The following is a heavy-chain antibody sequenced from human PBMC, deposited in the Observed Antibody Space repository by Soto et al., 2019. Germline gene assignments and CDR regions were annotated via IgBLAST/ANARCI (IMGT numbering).Heavy chain of an antibody. CDR3: ARDGTAAGTLDY. Sequence: QVQLVESGGGVVQPGRSLRLSCAASGFTFSSYGMHWVRQAPGKGLEWVAVIWYDGSNKYYADSVKGRFTISRDNSKNALYLQMTSLRAEDTAVYYCARDGTAAGTLDYWGQGTLVTVSS. V-gene: IGHV3-33*01. CDR2: IWYDGSNK. CDR1: GFTFSSYG. J-gene: IGHJ4*02. D-gene: IGHD6-13*01.